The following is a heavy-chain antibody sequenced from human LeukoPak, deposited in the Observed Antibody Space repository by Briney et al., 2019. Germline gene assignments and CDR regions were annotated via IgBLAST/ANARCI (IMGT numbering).Heavy chain of an antibody. V-gene: IGHV3-64*01. D-gene: IGHD3-3*01. Sequence: PGGSLRLSCAASGFTFSSYAMHWVRQAPGKGLEYVSAISSNRGSTYYANSVKGRFTISRDNSKNTLYLQMGSLRAEDMAVYYCARGLRGYYYYYMDVWGKGTTVTVSS. CDR1: GFTFSSYA. J-gene: IGHJ6*03. CDR3: ARGLRGYYYYYMDV. CDR2: ISSNRGST.